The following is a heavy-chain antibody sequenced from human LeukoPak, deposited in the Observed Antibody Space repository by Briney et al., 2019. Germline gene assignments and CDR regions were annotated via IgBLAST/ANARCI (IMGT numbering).Heavy chain of an antibody. Sequence: GGSLRLSCAASGFTFSSYDMHWVRQATGKGLEWVSAIDTAGDTYYPGSVKGRFTISRENAKNSLYLQMNSLRAGDTAVYYCARSYRYYYYMDVWGKGTTVTVS. J-gene: IGHJ6*03. CDR1: GFTFSSYD. V-gene: IGHV3-13*01. CDR3: ARSYRYYYYMDV. CDR2: IDTAGDT. D-gene: IGHD3-16*02.